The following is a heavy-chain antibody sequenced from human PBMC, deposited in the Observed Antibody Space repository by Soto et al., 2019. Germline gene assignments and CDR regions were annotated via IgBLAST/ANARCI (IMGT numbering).Heavy chain of an antibody. V-gene: IGHV3-15*01. J-gene: IGHJ1*01. CDR3: TTWFTIFGVVINSAEYFQH. CDR2: IKSKTDGGTT. D-gene: IGHD3-3*01. CDR1: GFTFSNAW. Sequence: GGSLRLSCAASGFTFSNAWMSWVRQAPGKGLEWVGRIKSKTDGGTTDYAAPVKGRFTISRDDSKNTLYLQMNSLKTEDTAVYYCTTWFTIFGVVINSAEYFQHWGQGTLVTVSS.